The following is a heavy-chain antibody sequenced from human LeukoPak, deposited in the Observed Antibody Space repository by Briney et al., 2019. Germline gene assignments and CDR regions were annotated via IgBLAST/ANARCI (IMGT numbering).Heavy chain of an antibody. D-gene: IGHD1-26*01. CDR2: IRYDGSNK. CDR1: GFTFSSYG. CDR3: AKSGQGGGELLMSDY. Sequence: GGSLRLSCAASGFTFSSYGMHWVRQAPGKGLEWVAFIRYDGSNKYYADSVKGRFTISRDNSKNTLYLQMNSLRAEDTAVYYCAKSGQGGGELLMSDYWGQGTLVTVSS. J-gene: IGHJ4*02. V-gene: IGHV3-30*02.